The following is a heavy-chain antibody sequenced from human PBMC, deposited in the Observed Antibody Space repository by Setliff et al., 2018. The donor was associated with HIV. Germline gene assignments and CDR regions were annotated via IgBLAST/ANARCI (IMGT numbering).Heavy chain of an antibody. CDR1: GFTFSTYG. D-gene: IGHD7-27*01. J-gene: IGHJ4*02. Sequence: PGGSLRLSCAASGFTFSTYGMSWVRQTPGKGLEWVSGITASGPNTYYTDSVKGRFTISRDNSKNTLYLQMNSLGDEDTALYYCARDLNWGFDYWGQGTLVTVSS. CDR2: ITASGPNT. CDR3: ARDLNWGFDY. V-gene: IGHV3-23*01.